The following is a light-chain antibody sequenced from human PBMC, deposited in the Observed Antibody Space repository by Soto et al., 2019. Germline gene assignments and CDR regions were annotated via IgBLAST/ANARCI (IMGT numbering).Light chain of an antibody. CDR1: QSLLHIDGSTY. CDR3: VQTIHWPRK. CDR2: KVS. V-gene: IGKV2-30*02. J-gene: IGKJ1*01. Sequence: LSLPVTLWEPASICCRSSQSLLHIDGSTYLNLFHQRPGQSPMRLIYKVSNRDSGVPYRVSGSGSGTDFTLKISRVEPADVGVSSCVQTIHWPRKFGHGTTVAIK.